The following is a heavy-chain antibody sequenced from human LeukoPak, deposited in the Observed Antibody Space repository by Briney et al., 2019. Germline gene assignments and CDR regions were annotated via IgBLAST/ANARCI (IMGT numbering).Heavy chain of an antibody. CDR1: GGSISSYY. D-gene: IGHD3-10*01. CDR2: IYYSGNT. V-gene: IGHV4-59*01. Sequence: SETLSLTCTVSGGSISSYYWSWIRQPPGKGLEWIGYIYYSGNTNYNPSLKSRVTISVDTSKRQFSLNLTSVTAADTAVYYCARDLGYYGPRYGMDVWGQGTTVTVSS. CDR3: ARDLGYYGPRYGMDV. J-gene: IGHJ6*02.